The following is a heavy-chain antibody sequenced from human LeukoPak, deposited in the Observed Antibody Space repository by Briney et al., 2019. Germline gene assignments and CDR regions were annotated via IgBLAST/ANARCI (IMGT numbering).Heavy chain of an antibody. D-gene: IGHD2-15*01. Sequence: GGSLRLSXAASGFIFANYWMSWVRQAPGKGPEWVANIKQDESKTYYVDSVKGRFTISRDNAKNSLYLQMNSLRAEDTAVYYCARDASLYCSGDSCYWAFDRWGQGTLVTVSS. CDR1: GFIFANYW. V-gene: IGHV3-7*01. CDR3: ARDASLYCSGDSCYWAFDR. J-gene: IGHJ5*02. CDR2: IKQDESKT.